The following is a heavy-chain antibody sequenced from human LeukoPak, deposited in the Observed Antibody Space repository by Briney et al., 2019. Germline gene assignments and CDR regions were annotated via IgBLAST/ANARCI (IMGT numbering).Heavy chain of an antibody. D-gene: IGHD2-2*01. J-gene: IGHJ6*02. Sequence: SETLSLTCTVSGGSISSGGYYWSWIRQHPGKGLEWIGYIYYSGSTYYNPSLKSRVTISVDTSKNQFSLKLSSVTAADTAVYYCARELGYCSSTSCYRRYYYYGMDVWGQGTTVTVSS. V-gene: IGHV4-31*03. CDR1: GGSISSGGYY. CDR2: IYYSGST. CDR3: ARELGYCSSTSCYRRYYYYGMDV.